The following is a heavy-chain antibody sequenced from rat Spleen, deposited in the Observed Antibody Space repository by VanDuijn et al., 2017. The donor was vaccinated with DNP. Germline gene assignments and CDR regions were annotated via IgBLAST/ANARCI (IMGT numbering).Heavy chain of an antibody. CDR2: ISYSGAT. CDR3: ARWRIGPHYFDY. J-gene: IGHJ2*01. V-gene: IGHV3-1*01. Sequence: EVQLQESGPGLVKPSQPVSLTCSVTGSSITSNYWGWIREFPGNKMEYIGHISYSGATNYNPSLKSRISITRDTSKNQFFLHLSSVTTEDTATFYCARWRIGPHYFDYWGQGAMVTVSS. CDR1: GSSITSNY. D-gene: IGHD1-11*01.